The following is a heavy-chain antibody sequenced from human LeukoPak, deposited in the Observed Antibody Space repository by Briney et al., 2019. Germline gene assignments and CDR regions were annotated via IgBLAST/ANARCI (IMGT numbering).Heavy chain of an antibody. V-gene: IGHV3-23*01. Sequence: GGSLRLSCAASGFTFSSYAMSWVRQAPGKGLEWVSAISGSGGSTYYADSVKGRFTISRDNSKNTLYLQMNSLRAEDTAVYYCARWMFYYGSGVFHYHGMDVWGQGITVTVSS. CDR3: ARWMFYYGSGVFHYHGMDV. D-gene: IGHD3-10*01. CDR2: ISGSGGST. CDR1: GFTFSSYA. J-gene: IGHJ6*02.